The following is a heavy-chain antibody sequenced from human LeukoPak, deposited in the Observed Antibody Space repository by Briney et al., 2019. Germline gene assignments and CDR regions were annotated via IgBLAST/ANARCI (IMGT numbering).Heavy chain of an antibody. J-gene: IGHJ4*02. V-gene: IGHV5-51*01. CDR1: GYSFTSYW. CDR2: IYPGDSDT. CDR3: ARHGTIPGLVVVPAATESIFHY. D-gene: IGHD2-2*01. Sequence: GEPLKISCKGSGYSFTSYWIGWGRQMPGKGLGWMGVIYPGDSDTRYSPSFQGQVPISADKSINTDYLQWSSQNASDTDMYYCARHGTIPGLVVVPAATESIFHYWPQETRDTVP.